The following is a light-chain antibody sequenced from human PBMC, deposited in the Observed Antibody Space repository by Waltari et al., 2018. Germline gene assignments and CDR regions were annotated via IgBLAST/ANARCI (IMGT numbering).Light chain of an antibody. V-gene: IGLV1-40*01. J-gene: IGLJ3*02. CDR3: QSYDSSLSGRPWV. CDR1: SSNIGVGYD. CDR2: ANR. Sequence: QSVLTQPPSVSGAPGQRVTIPCTGSSSNIGVGYDVHWYLQLPGTAPKLLIYANRNRPSGVPDRFSGSKSGTSASLAITGLQPEDEADYYCQSYDSSLSGRPWVFGGGTKLTVL.